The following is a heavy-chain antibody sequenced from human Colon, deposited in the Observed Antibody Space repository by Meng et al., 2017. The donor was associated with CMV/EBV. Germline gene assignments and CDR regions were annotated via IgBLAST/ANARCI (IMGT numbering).Heavy chain of an antibody. V-gene: IGHV3-74*01. CDR3: ATDPYDLWSGYPTYYFDY. J-gene: IGHJ4*02. D-gene: IGHD3-3*01. CDR1: GFTFSSYW. CDR2: INTDGSRT. Sequence: GGSLRLSCAASGFTFSSYWMHWVRQAPGKGLVWVSRINTDGSRTNYADSVKGQFTSSRDNAKNTLYLHMSSLRAEDTAVYYCATDPYDLWSGYPTYYFDYWGQGALVTVSS.